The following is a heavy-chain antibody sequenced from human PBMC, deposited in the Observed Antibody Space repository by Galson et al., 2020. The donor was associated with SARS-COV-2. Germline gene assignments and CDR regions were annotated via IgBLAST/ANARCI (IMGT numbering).Heavy chain of an antibody. J-gene: IGHJ4*02. Sequence: TGGSLRLSCAAFGFTFNTYTMTWVRQAPGKGLEWVSVINSGGSTYYADSVKWRFTISRDTSNNTLYLEMNSLRVEDTAVYYCAKASSGDFLAWFDFWGQGILVTVPS. CDR3: AKASSGDFLAWFDF. V-gene: IGHV3-23*01. CDR2: INSGGST. CDR1: GFTFNTYT. D-gene: IGHD2-21*01.